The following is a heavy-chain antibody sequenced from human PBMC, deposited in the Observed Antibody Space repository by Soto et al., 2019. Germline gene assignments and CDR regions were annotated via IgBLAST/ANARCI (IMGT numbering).Heavy chain of an antibody. CDR1: GYTFTSYD. J-gene: IGHJ5*02. CDR2: MNPNSGNT. V-gene: IGHV1-8*01. Sequence: ASVKVSCKASGYTFTSYDINWVRQATGQGLEWMGWMNPNSGNTGYAQKFQGRVTMTRNTSISTAYMELSSLRSEDTAVYYCARGNTMVRGVIGQYNWFDPWGQGTLVTVSS. CDR3: ARGNTMVRGVIGQYNWFDP. D-gene: IGHD3-10*01.